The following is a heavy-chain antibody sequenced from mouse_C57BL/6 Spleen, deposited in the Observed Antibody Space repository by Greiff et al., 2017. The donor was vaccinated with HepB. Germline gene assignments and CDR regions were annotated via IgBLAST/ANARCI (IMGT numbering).Heavy chain of an antibody. D-gene: IGHD2-4*01. CDR3: ARTIAAYDYDLDGFAY. J-gene: IGHJ3*01. CDR2: IYPGDGDT. Sequence: QVQLKQSGAELVKPGASVKISCKASGYAFSSYWMNWVKQRPGKGLEWIGQIYPGDGDTNYNGQFNGKATLTADKSSSPAYMQLRSLPSEDSAVYCCARTIAAYDYDLDGFAYWGQGTLVTVSA. V-gene: IGHV1-80*01. CDR1: GYAFSSYW.